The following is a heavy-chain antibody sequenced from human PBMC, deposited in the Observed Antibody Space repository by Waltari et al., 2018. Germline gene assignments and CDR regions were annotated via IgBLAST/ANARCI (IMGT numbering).Heavy chain of an antibody. V-gene: IGHV1-69*05. CDR2: IIPILGTA. J-gene: IGHJ5*02. CDR3: ARDLVSAAGTLNWFDP. Sequence: QVQLVQSGAEVKKPGSSVKVSCKASGGTFSSYAISWVRQAPGQGLEWMGGIIPILGTANYAQKFQGRVTITTDESTSTAYMELSSLRSEDTAVYYCARDLVSAAGTLNWFDPWGQGTLVTVSS. D-gene: IGHD6-13*01. CDR1: GGTFSSYA.